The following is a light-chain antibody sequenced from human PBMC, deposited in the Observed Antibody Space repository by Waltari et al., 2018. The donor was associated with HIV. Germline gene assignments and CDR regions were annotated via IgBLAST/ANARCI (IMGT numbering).Light chain of an antibody. CDR1: TGAVPSGHY. V-gene: IGLV7-46*01. Sequence: QAVVTQEPSLTVSPGGPGTLPCGSSTGAVPSGHYHYWFQQRPGQAPRTLIYDTSNKHSWTPARFSGSLLGGKAALTLSGAQPEDEAEYYCLLSCSGALYVFGTGTKVTVL. J-gene: IGLJ1*01. CDR2: DTS. CDR3: LLSCSGALYV.